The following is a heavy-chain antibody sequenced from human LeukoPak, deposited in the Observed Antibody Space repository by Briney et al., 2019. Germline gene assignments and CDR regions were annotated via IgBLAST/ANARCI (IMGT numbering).Heavy chain of an antibody. CDR2: MNPNSGNT. CDR1: GYTFTSYG. CDR3: ARGKWLRPNRGNWFDS. V-gene: IGHV1-8*02. Sequence: ASVKVSCKASGYTFTSYGISWVRQATGQGLEWMGWMNPNSGNTGYAQKFQGRVTMTRNTSISTAYMELSSLRSEDTAVYCCARGKWLRPNRGNWFDSWGQGTLVTVSA. J-gene: IGHJ5*01. D-gene: IGHD5-12*01.